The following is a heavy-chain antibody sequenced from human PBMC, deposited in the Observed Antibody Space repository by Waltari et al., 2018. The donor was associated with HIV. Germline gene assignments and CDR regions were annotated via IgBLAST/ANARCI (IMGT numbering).Heavy chain of an antibody. D-gene: IGHD4-17*01. V-gene: IGHV3-53*01. J-gene: IGHJ2*01. CDR3: ATTSTVGRNWHFDV. CDR2: IYGGGSP. Sequence: EVQVVESGGRLLQPGGSLSLSCASSGFTVSGGYLTWVRQAPGKGLEWISLIYGGGSPSYADSVKGRFTLSRDTSTNTIYLQMDNLRAEDTAMYHCATTSTVGRNWHFDVWGRGSLVTVSS. CDR1: GFTVSGGY.